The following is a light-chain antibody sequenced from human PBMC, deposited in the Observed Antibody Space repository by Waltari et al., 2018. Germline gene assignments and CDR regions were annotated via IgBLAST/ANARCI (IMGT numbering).Light chain of an antibody. CDR1: QTVTSNY. J-gene: IGKJ1*01. V-gene: IGKV3-20*01. Sequence: DIVLAQSPGTLPLSPGERATLSCRASQTVTSNYLSWYQQKPGQAPRLLIFGASSRATGIPDRFSGSGSGTDFTLTITRLEPEDFAVDYCQQYASSRTFGQGTRVEIK. CDR2: GAS. CDR3: QQYASSRT.